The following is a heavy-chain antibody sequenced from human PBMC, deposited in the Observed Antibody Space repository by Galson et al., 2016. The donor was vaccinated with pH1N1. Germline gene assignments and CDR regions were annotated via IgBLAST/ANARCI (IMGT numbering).Heavy chain of an antibody. J-gene: IGHJ6*02. CDR3: VREDIVVGEGWHHGMDA. Sequence: SETLSLTCSVSGVFISSHYWSWVRQPAGKGLEWIGRLYKTGSTKYNPSLKSRVSMSGDTSKNQISLKLTSVTAADTAVYYCVREDIVVGEGWHHGMDAWGHGTTVTVSS. V-gene: IGHV4-4*07. D-gene: IGHD2-2*01. CDR1: GVFISSHY. CDR2: LYKTGST.